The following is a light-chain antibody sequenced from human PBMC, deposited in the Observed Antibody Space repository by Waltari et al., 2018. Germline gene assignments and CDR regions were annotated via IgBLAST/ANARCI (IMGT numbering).Light chain of an antibody. Sequence: QSALTQPASVSGSPGQSITISCTAPRSDIGTYHYVSWYQQPPGKAPKLILYDVRQRPSGVSNRFSGSKSGNTASLAISGLQAEDEADYYCSSYTRSITYVMFGGGTKLTVL. J-gene: IGLJ3*02. CDR1: RSDIGTYHY. CDR2: DVR. V-gene: IGLV2-14*03. CDR3: SSYTRSITYVM.